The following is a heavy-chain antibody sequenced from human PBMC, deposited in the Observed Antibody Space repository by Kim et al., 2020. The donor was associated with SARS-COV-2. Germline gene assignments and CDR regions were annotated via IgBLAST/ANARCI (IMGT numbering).Heavy chain of an antibody. CDR2: ISYDGSNK. V-gene: IGHV3-30*04. Sequence: GGSLRLSCAASGFTFSSYAMHWVRQAPGKGLEWVAVISYDGSNKYYADSVKGRFTISRDNSKNTLYLQMNSLRAEDTAVYYCARDLRIAVAGQVDYYYG. J-gene: IGHJ6*01. D-gene: IGHD6-19*01. CDR1: GFTFSSYA. CDR3: ARDLRIAVAGQVDYYYG.